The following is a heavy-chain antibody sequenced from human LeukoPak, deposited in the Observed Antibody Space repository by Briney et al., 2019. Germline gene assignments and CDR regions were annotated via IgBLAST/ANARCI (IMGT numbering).Heavy chain of an antibody. D-gene: IGHD6-6*01. V-gene: IGHV3-11*06. CDR3: AREGRIAARPTDY. CDR2: ISSSSSYI. Sequence: PGGSLRLSCAASGFTFSDYCMSWIRQAPGKGLEWVSYISSSSSYIYYADSVKGRFTISRDNAKNSLYLQMNSLRAEDTAVYYCAREGRIAARPTDYWGQGTLVTVSS. CDR1: GFTFSDYC. J-gene: IGHJ4*02.